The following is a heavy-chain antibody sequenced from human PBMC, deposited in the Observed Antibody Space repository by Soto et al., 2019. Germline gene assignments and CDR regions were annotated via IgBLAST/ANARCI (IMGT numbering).Heavy chain of an antibody. D-gene: IGHD6-13*01. J-gene: IGHJ4*02. CDR2: ISYDGSNK. Sequence: QVQLVESGGGVVQPGRSLRLSCAASGFTFSSYAMHWVRQAPGKGLEWVAVISYDGSNKYYADSVKGRFNISRDNSKNTLYLQMNSLRAEDTAVYYCAREGVRSVGYSSSWLKLPFDYWGQGTLVTVSS. CDR1: GFTFSSYA. V-gene: IGHV3-30-3*01. CDR3: AREGVRSVGYSSSWLKLPFDY.